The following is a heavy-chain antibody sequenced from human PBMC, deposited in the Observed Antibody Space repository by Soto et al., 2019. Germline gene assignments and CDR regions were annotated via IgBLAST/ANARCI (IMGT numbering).Heavy chain of an antibody. J-gene: IGHJ4*02. CDR3: ARGSWWFRELSPYDY. CDR2: IKQDGSEK. CDR1: GFTFSSYW. D-gene: IGHD3-10*01. Sequence: GGSLRLSCAASGFTFSSYWMSWVRQAPGKGLEWVANIKQDGSEKYYVDSVKGRFTISRDNAKNSLYLQMNSLRAEDTAVYYCARGSWWFRELSPYDYWCQGTLVTVSS. V-gene: IGHV3-7*03.